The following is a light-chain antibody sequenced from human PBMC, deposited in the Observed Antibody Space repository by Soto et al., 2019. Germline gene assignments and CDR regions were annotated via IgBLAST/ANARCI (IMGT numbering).Light chain of an antibody. J-gene: IGKJ5*01. Sequence: VLLTQSPATLSLSPGERATLSCRTSLNVSVYLDWYQQKPGQAPRLLISDASNRATGIPARFSGSGSGTDFTLTISSLEPEDFAVYYCHQRQYWPPITFGQGTRLEIK. V-gene: IGKV3-11*01. CDR2: DAS. CDR1: LNVSVY. CDR3: HQRQYWPPIT.